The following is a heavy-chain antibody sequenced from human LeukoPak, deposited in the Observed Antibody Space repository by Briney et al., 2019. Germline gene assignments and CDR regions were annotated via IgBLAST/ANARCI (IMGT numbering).Heavy chain of an antibody. CDR2: IYYSGST. V-gene: IGHV4-59*01. D-gene: IGHD3-10*01. Sequence: SETLSLTCSVCGRSLSSYYWSCIRQPPGKGLEWVGYIYYSGSTNYNPSLKSRVTISVDTSKNQFSLKLSSGTDADTAVYYCARDQTYSGSGIYTYFDYWGEGILVTVSS. CDR1: GRSLSSYY. CDR3: ARDQTYSGSGIYTYFDY. J-gene: IGHJ4*02.